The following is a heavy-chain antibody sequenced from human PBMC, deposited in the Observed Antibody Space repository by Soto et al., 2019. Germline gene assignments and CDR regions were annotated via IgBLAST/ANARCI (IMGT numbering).Heavy chain of an antibody. V-gene: IGHV1-46*01. J-gene: IGHJ5*02. CDR2: INPSGGST. CDR1: GYTFTSYY. D-gene: IGHD6-19*01. Sequence: ASVKVSCKASGYTFTSYYMHWVRQAPGQGLEWMGIINPSGGSTSYAQKFQGRVTMTRDTSTSTVYMELSSLRSEDPAVYYCARESGIAVADPYNWFDPWGQGTLVTVSS. CDR3: ARESGIAVADPYNWFDP.